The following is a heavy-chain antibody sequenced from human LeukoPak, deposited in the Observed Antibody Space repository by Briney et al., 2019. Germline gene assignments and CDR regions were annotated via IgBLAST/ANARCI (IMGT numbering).Heavy chain of an antibody. V-gene: IGHV1-46*01. CDR3: ARVWDTAVMDY. D-gene: IGHD5-18*01. CDR2: INPSGGTT. Sequence: ASVKVSCKTSGYSFTNYYMHWVRQAPGQGLEWMGIINPSGGTTNYAQKFQGRVTMTGDTSTTTVYMELASLRSEDTAVYYCARVWDTAVMDYWGQGTLVTVSS. CDR1: GYSFTNYY. J-gene: IGHJ4*02.